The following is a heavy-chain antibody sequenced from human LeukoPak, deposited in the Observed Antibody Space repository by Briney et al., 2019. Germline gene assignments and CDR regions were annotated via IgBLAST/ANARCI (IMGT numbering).Heavy chain of an antibody. CDR1: GFTVSSDY. D-gene: IGHD5-12*01. CDR2: IYTGGST. J-gene: IGHJ5*02. V-gene: IGHV3-66*01. Sequence: GSLRLSCAASGFTVSSDYMSWVRQAPGKGLQWVSVIYTGGSTYYADSVKGRFTISRDNSKNTLYLQMNSLRAEDTAVYYCARVFYSGYSRWFDPWGQGTLVTVSS. CDR3: ARVFYSGYSRWFDP.